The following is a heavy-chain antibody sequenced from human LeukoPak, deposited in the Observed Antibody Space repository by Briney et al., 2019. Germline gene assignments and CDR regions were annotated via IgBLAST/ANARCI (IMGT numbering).Heavy chain of an antibody. V-gene: IGHV3-73*01. CDR2: IRRKADSYTT. CDR3: RAAAALNDY. Sequence: GGSLKLSCAASGFTFSGSAMHGVRQASGKGLEWLGRIRRKADSYTTAYAASVKGRFIVSRADSKNTAYLQMNSLKTEDTAVYYCRAAAALNDYWGQGTLVTVSS. J-gene: IGHJ4*02. CDR1: GFTFSGSA. D-gene: IGHD6-13*01.